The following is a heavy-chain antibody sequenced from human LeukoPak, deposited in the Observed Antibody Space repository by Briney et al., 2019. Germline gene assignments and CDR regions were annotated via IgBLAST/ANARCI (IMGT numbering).Heavy chain of an antibody. CDR1: GYTFTSYG. CDR2: ISAYNGNT. D-gene: IGHD3-3*01. J-gene: IGHJ6*03. V-gene: IGHV1-18*01. CDR3: ARDFDLEVTIFGVVITSDMDV. Sequence: ASVKVSCKASGYTFTSYGISWVRQAPGQGLEWMGWISAYNGNTNYAQKLQGRVTMTTDTSTSTAYMELRSLRSDDTAVYYCARDFDLEVTIFGVVITSDMDVWGKGTTVTVSS.